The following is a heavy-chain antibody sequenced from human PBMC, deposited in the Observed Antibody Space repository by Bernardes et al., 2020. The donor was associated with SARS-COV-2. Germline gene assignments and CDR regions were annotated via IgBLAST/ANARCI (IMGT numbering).Heavy chain of an antibody. CDR2: INPNSGGT. CDR3: AIGSRDYYDSSGYFDY. CDR1: GYTFTGYY. Sequence: ASVKVSCKASGYTFTGYYMHWVRQAPGQGLEWMGWINPNSGGTNYAQKFQGWVTMTRDTSISTAYMELSRLRSDDTAVYYCAIGSRDYYDSSGYFDYWGQGTLVTVSS. D-gene: IGHD3-22*01. J-gene: IGHJ4*02. V-gene: IGHV1-2*04.